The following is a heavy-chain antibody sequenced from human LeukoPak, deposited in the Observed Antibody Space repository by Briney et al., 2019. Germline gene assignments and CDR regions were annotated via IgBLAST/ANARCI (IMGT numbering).Heavy chain of an antibody. Sequence: ASVKVSCRASGYTFTSYYMHWVRQAPGQGLEWMGIIQGRVTMTRDMSTSTVYMELSSLRSEDTAVYYCARDLGGYCSSTSCSYIDYWGQGTLVTVSS. V-gene: IGHV1-46*01. D-gene: IGHD2-2*01. CDR1: GYTFTSYY. CDR3: ARDLGGYCSSTSCSYIDY. J-gene: IGHJ4*02.